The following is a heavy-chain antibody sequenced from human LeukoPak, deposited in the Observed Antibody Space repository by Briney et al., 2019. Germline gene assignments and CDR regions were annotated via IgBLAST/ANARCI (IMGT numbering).Heavy chain of an antibody. CDR2: ISGSGGST. CDR1: GFIFGDYA. V-gene: IGHV3-23*01. Sequence: GSLRLSCVASGFIFGDYAMAWVRQAPGKGLEWISGISGSGGSTFYTDSVKGRFIVSRDNSKNTLFLQMNSLTGEDTAVYHCAKVPILGAGPAAFDHWGQGTLVTVSS. CDR3: AKVPILGAGPAAFDH. D-gene: IGHD3-3*01. J-gene: IGHJ4*02.